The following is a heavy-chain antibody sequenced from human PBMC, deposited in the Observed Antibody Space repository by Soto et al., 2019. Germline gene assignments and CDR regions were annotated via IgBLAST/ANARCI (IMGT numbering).Heavy chain of an antibody. CDR1: GGSFSGYY. V-gene: IGHV4-34*01. Sequence: SETLSLTCAVYGGSFSGYYWSWIRQPPGKGLEWIGEINHSGSTNYNPSLKSRVTISVDTSKNQFSLKLSSVTAADTAVYYCARDSRYCSGGSCYSDAFDIWGQGTMVTVSS. CDR3: ARDSRYCSGGSCYSDAFDI. J-gene: IGHJ3*02. D-gene: IGHD2-15*01. CDR2: INHSGST.